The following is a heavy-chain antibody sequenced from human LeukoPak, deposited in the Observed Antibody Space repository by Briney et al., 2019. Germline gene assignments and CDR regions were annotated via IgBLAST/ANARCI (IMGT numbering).Heavy chain of an antibody. Sequence: GGSLRLSCAASGFTFSSYSIYWVRQAPGKGLEWISFISSSSVILYAGSVKGRFTVSRDNAKNSLYLQMNSLRAEDTALYYCARGAYSGRSSYFDYWGQGTLVTVSS. J-gene: IGHJ4*02. D-gene: IGHD3-10*01. CDR2: ISSSSVI. CDR1: GFTFSSYS. CDR3: ARGAYSGRSSYFDY. V-gene: IGHV3-48*01.